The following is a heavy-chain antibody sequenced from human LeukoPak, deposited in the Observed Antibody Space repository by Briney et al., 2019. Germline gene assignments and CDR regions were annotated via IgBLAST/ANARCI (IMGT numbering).Heavy chain of an antibody. Sequence: SVPVSCKASGYTFTSYDINWVRQATGQGLEWMGWMNPNSGNTGYAQKFQGRVTMTRNTSITTAYMELSSLRSEDTAVYYCARVFPYYDFWSGYRNWFDPWGQGTLVTVSS. J-gene: IGHJ5*02. V-gene: IGHV1-8*01. D-gene: IGHD3-3*01. CDR2: MNPNSGNT. CDR3: ARVFPYYDFWSGYRNWFDP. CDR1: GYTFTSYD.